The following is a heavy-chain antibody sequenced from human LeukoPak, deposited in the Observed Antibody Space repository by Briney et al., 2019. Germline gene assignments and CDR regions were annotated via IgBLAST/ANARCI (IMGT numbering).Heavy chain of an antibody. Sequence: GGSLRLSCAGSGFTFSTYSMNWVRQAPEKGLDWIASINPSGTSVWHADSVRGRFTISRDNAKISLFLQMNSLTAEDTGVYYCARDFLGESGAGGPWGQGTLVTVSS. CDR2: INPSGTSV. J-gene: IGHJ5*02. CDR3: ARDFLGESGAGGP. V-gene: IGHV3-21*01. D-gene: IGHD3-10*01. CDR1: GFTFSTYS.